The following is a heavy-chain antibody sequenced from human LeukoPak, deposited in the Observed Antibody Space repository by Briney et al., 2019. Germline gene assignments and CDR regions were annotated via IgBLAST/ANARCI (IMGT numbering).Heavy chain of an antibody. CDR1: GFTFDDYA. CDR2: ISWNSGSI. D-gene: IGHD6-13*01. J-gene: IGHJ4*02. CDR3: AKDGTVAAAGTYFDY. V-gene: IGHV3-9*01. Sequence: GGSLRLSCAASGFTFDDYARHWVRQAPGKGLEWVSGISWNSGSIGYADSVKGRLIISRDNAKNSLYLQMNSLRAEDTALYYCAKDGTVAAAGTYFDYWGQGTLVTVSS.